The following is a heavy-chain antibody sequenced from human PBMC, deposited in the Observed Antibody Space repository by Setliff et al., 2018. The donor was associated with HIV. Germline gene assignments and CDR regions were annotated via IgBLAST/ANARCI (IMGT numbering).Heavy chain of an antibody. CDR2: IYTSGNT. D-gene: IGHD1-1*01. CDR3: ARLGEHDTGDLDV. Sequence: LSLTCTVSGGSISSDTYYWTWIRKPAGKGLEWIGHIYTSGNTNYNPPLKSRVSISVATSKNQFFLTLTSVTAADSAVYYCARLGEHDTGDLDVWGKGTTVTVSS. J-gene: IGHJ6*04. CDR1: GGSISSDTYY. V-gene: IGHV4-61*09.